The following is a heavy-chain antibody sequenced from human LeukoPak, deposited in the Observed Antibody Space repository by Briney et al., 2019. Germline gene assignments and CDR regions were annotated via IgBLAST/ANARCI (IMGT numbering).Heavy chain of an antibody. J-gene: IGHJ6*03. CDR2: IKHSGST. D-gene: IGHD1-26*01. CDR1: GGSFSGYY. Sequence: SETLSLTCAVYGGSFSGYYWSWIRQPPGKGLEGIGEIKHSGSTNYNPSLKSRVTISVDTSKNQFSLKLSSVTAADTAVYYCARAGVGATSVFTYYYYMDVWGKGTTVTVSS. V-gene: IGHV4-34*01. CDR3: ARAGVGATSVFTYYYYMDV.